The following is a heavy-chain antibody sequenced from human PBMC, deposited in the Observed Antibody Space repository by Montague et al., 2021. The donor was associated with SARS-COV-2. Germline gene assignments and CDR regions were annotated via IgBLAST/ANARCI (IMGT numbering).Heavy chain of an antibody. CDR3: ARGRPVQGSFRHFDSISSGALDI. CDR2: INQCGAP. J-gene: IGHJ3*02. Sequence: SETLSLTCAVSRGSFSNYYWTWIRQSPGKGLEWIGEINQCGAPXXTPSXXXRVTISLDTSKKQISLKLNSVTVADTAVIFCARGRPVQGSFRHFDSISSGALDIWAQGSLVIVSS. V-gene: IGHV4-34*01. D-gene: IGHD3-9*01. CDR1: RGSFSNYY.